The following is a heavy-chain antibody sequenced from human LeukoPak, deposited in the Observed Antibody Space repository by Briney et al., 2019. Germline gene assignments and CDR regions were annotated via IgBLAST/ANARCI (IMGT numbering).Heavy chain of an antibody. D-gene: IGHD3-10*01. V-gene: IGHV3-74*01. J-gene: IGHJ6*02. CDR1: GFTFSSYW. CDR3: AGDRMYYYRSGSSCMDV. CDR2: INGDGSFT. Sequence: GGSLRLSCAASGFTFSSYWMHWVRQAPGKGLVWVSRINGDGSFTSYADSVKGRFTVSRDNAKNTLYLQMNSLRAEDTAVYYCAGDRMYYYRSGSSCMDVWGQGTTVTVSS.